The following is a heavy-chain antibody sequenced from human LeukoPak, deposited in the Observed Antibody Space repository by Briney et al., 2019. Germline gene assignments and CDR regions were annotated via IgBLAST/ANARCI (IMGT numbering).Heavy chain of an antibody. V-gene: IGHV3-33*01. CDR1: GFTLSSYG. J-gene: IGHJ4*02. D-gene: IGHD2-2*01. CDR3: ARDRLRAHEYCSSTSCPPRGFDY. Sequence: GGSLRLSCAASGFTLSSYGMHWVRQAPGKGQEWVAVIWYDGSNKYYADSAKGRFTKATDNPKNTLYLQMNSLRAEATAVYYCARDRLRAHEYCSSTSCPPRGFDYWGRGTLVTVSS. CDR2: IWYDGSNK.